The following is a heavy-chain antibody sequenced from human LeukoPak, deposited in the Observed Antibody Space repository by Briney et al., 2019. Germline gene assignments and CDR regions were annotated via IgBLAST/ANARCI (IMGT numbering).Heavy chain of an antibody. V-gene: IGHV3-33*08. CDR3: AREAGYDTGGYPRDY. Sequence: PGGSLRLSCAASGFTFSSYWMHWVRQAPGKGLECVALIWYDGSNEFYADSVKGRFTISRDNSKNTLYLQMNSLRAEDTAIYYCAREAGYDTGGYPRDYWGQGTLVTVSS. J-gene: IGHJ4*02. CDR1: GFTFSSYW. CDR2: IWYDGSNE. D-gene: IGHD2-8*02.